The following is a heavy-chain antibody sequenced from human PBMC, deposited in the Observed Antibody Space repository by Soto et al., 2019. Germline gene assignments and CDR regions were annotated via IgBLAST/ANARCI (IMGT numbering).Heavy chain of an antibody. Sequence: EVQLEESGGALVQPGRSLRLSCAASGFTFDDYAMYWVRQVLGKGLEWVTSISWNSGNIGYADSVKGRFTTSRDNAENSRYLRMNSLRPEDTALYYCVRSKGGYSYGTPFDSWGQGTLVTVSS. CDR3: VRSKGGYSYGTPFDS. J-gene: IGHJ4*02. CDR2: ISWNSGNI. CDR1: GFTFDDYA. D-gene: IGHD5-18*01. V-gene: IGHV3-9*01.